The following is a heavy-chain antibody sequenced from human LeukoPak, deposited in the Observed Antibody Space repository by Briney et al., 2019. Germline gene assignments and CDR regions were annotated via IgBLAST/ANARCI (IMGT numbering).Heavy chain of an antibody. CDR1: GGSMSSYY. CDR3: ARDPGSGFYYFDY. J-gene: IGHJ4*02. D-gene: IGHD3-10*01. Sequence: SESLSLTCTVSGGSMSSYYWSWIRQPPGKGLEWIGYIYYSGSTNYNPSLRSRVTTSVDTSKNQFSLKLSSVTAADTAVYYCARDPGSGFYYFDYWGQGTLVTVSS. CDR2: IYYSGST. V-gene: IGHV4-59*01.